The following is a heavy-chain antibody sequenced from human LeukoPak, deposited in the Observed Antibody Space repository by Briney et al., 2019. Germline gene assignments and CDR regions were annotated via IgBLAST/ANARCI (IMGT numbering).Heavy chain of an antibody. CDR1: GYTFTDHG. CDR3: ARDLAFLPVPAANGWLDP. J-gene: IGHJ5*02. V-gene: IGHV1-18*01. Sequence: GASVKVSCKASGYTFTDHGISWVRQAPGQGLEWMGWISTFHGDTNYAQKFQGRVTITSETSTNTAHMELRSLRSDDTAIYYCARDLAFLPVPAANGWLDPWGQGTLVTVSS. CDR2: ISTFHGDT. D-gene: IGHD3-16*01.